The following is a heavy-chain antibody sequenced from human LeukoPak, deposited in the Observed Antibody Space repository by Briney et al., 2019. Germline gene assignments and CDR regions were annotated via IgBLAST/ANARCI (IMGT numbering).Heavy chain of an antibody. V-gene: IGHV3-48*03. CDR1: RFPFSIYE. Sequence: GGSLRLSCVVSRFPFSIYEMNWVRQAPGKGLEWVSNIHSSGTVKYYSDSVKGRFSISRDNAKSSLYLQMNSLRVEDTAVCYCALLTVASDFDYWGQGALVTVSS. D-gene: IGHD5-12*01. J-gene: IGHJ4*02. CDR3: ALLTVASDFDY. CDR2: IHSSGTVK.